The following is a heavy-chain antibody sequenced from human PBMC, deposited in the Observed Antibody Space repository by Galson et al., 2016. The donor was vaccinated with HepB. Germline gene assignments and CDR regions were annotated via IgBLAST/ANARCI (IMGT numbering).Heavy chain of an antibody. D-gene: IGHD5-24*01. V-gene: IGHV1-8*01. Sequence: SVKVSCKASGYTFTGYDINWVRQATGQGLEYMGWMNPNSGNIGFYSAKFKGRVTLTRDTSKSTAYMEMSSLTSEDTAVYYCVRGPILPRRDDAYVGNYFDDWGQGTRVTVSS. CDR2: MNPNSGNI. J-gene: IGHJ4*02. CDR1: GYTFTGYD. CDR3: VRGPILPRRDDAYVGNYFDD.